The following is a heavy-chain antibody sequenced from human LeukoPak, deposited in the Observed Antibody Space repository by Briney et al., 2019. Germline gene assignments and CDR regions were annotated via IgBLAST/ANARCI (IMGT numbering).Heavy chain of an antibody. Sequence: GASVKVSCKASGYTFTGYYMHWVRQAPGQGLEWMGWISSNSGDTSYAQKFQGRVTMTRDTSISTAYMELSRLRSDDTAVYYCATPSSSTYRAFDYWGQGTLVTVSS. CDR3: ATPSSSTYRAFDY. CDR2: ISSNSGDT. CDR1: GYTFTGYY. J-gene: IGHJ4*02. V-gene: IGHV1-2*02. D-gene: IGHD6-13*01.